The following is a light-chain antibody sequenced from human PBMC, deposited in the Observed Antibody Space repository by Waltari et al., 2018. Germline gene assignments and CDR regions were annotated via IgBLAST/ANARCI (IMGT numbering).Light chain of an antibody. CDR1: QDISKN. V-gene: IGKV1-33*01. J-gene: IGKJ2*01. CDR2: DAS. CDR3: QEYDNLVWT. Sequence: DIQMTQSPSYLSASVGDRVTITCQASQDISKNLNWYQQKPGKAPMLLIYDASNLETGVPSRFSGSGSGTDFTFTISSLQSEDDGTYYCQEYDNLVWTFGQGTKLEIK.